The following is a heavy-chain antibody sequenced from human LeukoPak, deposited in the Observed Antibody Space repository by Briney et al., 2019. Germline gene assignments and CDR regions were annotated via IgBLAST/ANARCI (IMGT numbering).Heavy chain of an antibody. Sequence: PSETLSLTCTVSGGSISSSSYYWGWIRQPPGKGLEWIGSIYYSGSTYYNPSLKSRVTISVDTSKNQFSLKLSSVTAADTAVYYCARLAMYQLLYIPFDYWGQGTLVTVSS. J-gene: IGHJ4*02. V-gene: IGHV4-39*01. D-gene: IGHD2-2*02. CDR3: ARLAMYQLLYIPFDY. CDR2: IYYSGST. CDR1: GGSISSSSYY.